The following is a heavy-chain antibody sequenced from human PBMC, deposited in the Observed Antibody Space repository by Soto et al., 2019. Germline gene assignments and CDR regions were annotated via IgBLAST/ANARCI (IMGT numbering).Heavy chain of an antibody. V-gene: IGHV1-18*01. J-gene: IGHJ6*02. CDR1: GYTFTSYG. D-gene: IGHD1-26*01. Sequence: GASVKVSCKASGYTFTSYGISWVRQAPGQGLELMGWISAYNGNTNYAQKLQGRVTMTTDTSTSTAYMELRSLRSDDTAVYYCARVGWYSGAQDYYYYYGMDVWGQGTTVTVSS. CDR2: ISAYNGNT. CDR3: ARVGWYSGAQDYYYYYGMDV.